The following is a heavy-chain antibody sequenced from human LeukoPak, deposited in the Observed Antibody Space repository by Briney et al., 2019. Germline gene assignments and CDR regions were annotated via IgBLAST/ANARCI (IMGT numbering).Heavy chain of an antibody. Sequence: SETLSLTCAVYGGSFSGYYWSWIRQPPGKGLEWIGEINHSGSTNYNPSLKSRVTISVDTSKNQFSLKLSSVTAADTAVYYCASSRSFFMNRWSFDPWGQGTLVTVSS. CDR3: ASSRSFFMNRWSFDP. CDR1: GGSFSGYY. D-gene: IGHD3-16*01. V-gene: IGHV4-34*01. J-gene: IGHJ5*02. CDR2: INHSGST.